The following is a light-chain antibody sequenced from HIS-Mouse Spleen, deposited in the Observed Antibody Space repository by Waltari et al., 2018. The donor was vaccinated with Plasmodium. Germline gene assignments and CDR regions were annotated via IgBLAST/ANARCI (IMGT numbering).Light chain of an antibody. Sequence: AIQMTHPQSPLPASVGTGSTIICRAIQGIRNDLGGYQQKPGKAPKLLIYAASSLQSGVPSRFSGSGAGTDFTLTISSLQPEDFATYYCLQDYNYPYTIGQGTKLEIK. CDR3: LQDYNYPYT. CDR1: QGIRND. J-gene: IGKJ2*01. CDR2: AAS. V-gene: IGKV1-6*01.